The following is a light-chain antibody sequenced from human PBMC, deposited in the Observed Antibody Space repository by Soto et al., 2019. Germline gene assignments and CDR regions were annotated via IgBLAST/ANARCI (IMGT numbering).Light chain of an antibody. J-gene: IGKJ5*01. CDR1: QSVSSSY. V-gene: IGKV3-20*01. CDR2: GAS. Sequence: EIVLTQSPGTRSLSPGERATLSCRASQSVSSSYLAWYQQKPGQAPRLLIYGASSRATGIPDRFSGSGSGTDFTLTISRLEPADFAVYYCQQYGNSPITFGQGTRLEIK. CDR3: QQYGNSPIT.